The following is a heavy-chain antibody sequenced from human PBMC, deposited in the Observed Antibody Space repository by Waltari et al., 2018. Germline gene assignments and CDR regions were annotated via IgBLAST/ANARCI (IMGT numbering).Heavy chain of an antibody. CDR1: ESPLSHFW. CDR3: ARSSQVLRYFDV. J-gene: IGHJ4*02. CDR2: IKKDGSET. D-gene: IGHD3-9*01. Sequence: EVRLVESGGDVVQRGGSLRLTCVAPESPLSHFWMTWVRQAPGRGLEWVAHIKKDGSETYYGDSVKGRFTISRDNARNSVSLHMTELRVEDTAVYYCARSSQVLRYFDVWGQGTLVTV. V-gene: IGHV3-7*01.